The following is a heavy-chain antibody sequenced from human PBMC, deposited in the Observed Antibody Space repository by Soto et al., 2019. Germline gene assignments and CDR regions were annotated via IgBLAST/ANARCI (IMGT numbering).Heavy chain of an antibody. CDR3: ARYLFPYSRSASSFDP. CDR2: FNPIFGTA. V-gene: IGHV1-69*01. J-gene: IGHJ5*02. CDR1: GGTFSSYA. Sequence: QEQLVQSGAEVKKPGSSVKISCKASGGTFSSYAISWVRQAPGQGLEWMGGFNPIFGTANYAQKFQGRVTITADESTRTAYMELSRLRSEDTAVYYCARYLFPYSRSASSFDPCGQGTLVTVTT. D-gene: IGHD6-13*01.